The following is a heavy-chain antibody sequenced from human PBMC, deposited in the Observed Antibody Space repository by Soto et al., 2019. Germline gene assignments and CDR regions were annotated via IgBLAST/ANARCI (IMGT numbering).Heavy chain of an antibody. V-gene: IGHV4-30-4*08. CDR2: IYYTGST. CDR3: ACIFSGGYGYGFYYYGMDV. CDR1: GASISSGVYY. Sequence: TLSLTCTVSGASISSGVYYWSWIRQHPGKGLEWIGYIYYTGSTYYNPSLKSRVTISVDTSKNQFSLKLSSVTAADTAVYYCACIFSGGYGYGFYYYGMDVWGQGTTVTVSS. D-gene: IGHD5-18*01. J-gene: IGHJ6*02.